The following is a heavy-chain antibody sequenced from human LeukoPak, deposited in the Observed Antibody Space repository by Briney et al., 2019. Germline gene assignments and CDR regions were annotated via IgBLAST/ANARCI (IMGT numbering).Heavy chain of an antibody. V-gene: IGHV3-74*01. D-gene: IGHD1-14*01. CDR2: INSDGSST. CDR3: ANLETWFDP. Sequence: GGSLRLSCAASGFTFSSYWMHWVRQAPGKGLVWVSRINSDGSSTSYADSVKGRFTISRGNAKNTLYLQMNSLRAEDTAAYYCANLETWFDPWGQGTLVTVSS. CDR1: GFTFSSYW. J-gene: IGHJ5*02.